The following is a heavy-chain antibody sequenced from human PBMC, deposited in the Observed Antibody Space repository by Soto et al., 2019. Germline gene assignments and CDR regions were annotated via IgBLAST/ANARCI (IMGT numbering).Heavy chain of an antibody. V-gene: IGHV1-69*06. D-gene: IGHD2-21*02. Sequence: QVYLVQSGAEVKKPGSSVKISCKASGGIFSSNTINWVRQAAGQGLEWMGGIIPLLGTANYAETFQGTVTLTQDKYTQTEYMVLTRLRSEDPAVYSCASQAACGGDCYAFASWGQGTLVNVSS. J-gene: IGHJ4*02. CDR3: ASQAACGGDCYAFAS. CDR2: IIPLLGTA. CDR1: GGIFSSNT.